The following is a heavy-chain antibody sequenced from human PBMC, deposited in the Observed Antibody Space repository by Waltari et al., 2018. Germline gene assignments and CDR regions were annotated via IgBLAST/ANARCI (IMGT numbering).Heavy chain of an antibody. CDR3: ARDTPAPRITGATSVDY. V-gene: IGHV4-38-2*02. Sequence: QVQLQESGPGLVKPSETLSLTCSVSGYSISSGYYWGWIRQPPGKGLEWIGSIYHSGITCYNPSLKRRVTISVDTSKNQFSLKLSSVTAADTAVYYCARDTPAPRITGATSVDYWGQGTLVTVSS. D-gene: IGHD1-20*01. CDR2: IYHSGIT. J-gene: IGHJ4*02. CDR1: GYSISSGYY.